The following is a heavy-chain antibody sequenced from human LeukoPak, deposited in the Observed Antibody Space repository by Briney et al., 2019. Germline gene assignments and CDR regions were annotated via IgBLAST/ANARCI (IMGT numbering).Heavy chain of an antibody. CDR2: INPNSGGT. J-gene: IGHJ4*02. D-gene: IGHD7-27*01. V-gene: IGHV1-2*02. Sequence: ASVKVSCKASGYTFTGYHMHWVRQAPGQGLEWMGWINPNSGGTNYAQKFQGRVTMTRDTSISTAYMELSRLRSDDTAVYYCARVLGSVSHFDYWGQGTLVTVSS. CDR1: GYTFTGYH. CDR3: ARVLGSVSHFDY.